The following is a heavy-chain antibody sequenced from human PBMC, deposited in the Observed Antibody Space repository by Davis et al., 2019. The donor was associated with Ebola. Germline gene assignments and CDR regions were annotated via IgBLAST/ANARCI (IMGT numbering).Heavy chain of an antibody. J-gene: IGHJ6*03. D-gene: IGHD3/OR15-3a*01. CDR3: ASGDGRGRSYDMDV. Sequence: GESLKIPCAASGFTFSVYYMSWIRQAPGKGPEWVAIIKEDGGEKYYVDSVKGRFTISRGNAKNSLFLEMNSLRVEDTAFYYCASGDGRGRSYDMDVWGQGTTVTVSS. CDR2: IKEDGGEK. CDR1: GFTFSVYY. V-gene: IGHV3-7*03.